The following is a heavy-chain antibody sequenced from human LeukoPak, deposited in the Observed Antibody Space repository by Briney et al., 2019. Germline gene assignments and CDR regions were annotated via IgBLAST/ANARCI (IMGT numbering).Heavy chain of an antibody. D-gene: IGHD3-10*01. Sequence: GSLRLSCAVSGFTFSNAWMNWIRQAPGKGLEWVGRIKSKSDGGTTNYAAPVQGRFTISRDDSKMTLYLQMSSLKTEDTAVYYCTTYGSGNAHYWGQGTLVTVSS. V-gene: IGHV3-15*01. CDR3: TTYGSGNAHY. CDR2: IKSKSDGGTT. J-gene: IGHJ4*02. CDR1: GFTFSNAW.